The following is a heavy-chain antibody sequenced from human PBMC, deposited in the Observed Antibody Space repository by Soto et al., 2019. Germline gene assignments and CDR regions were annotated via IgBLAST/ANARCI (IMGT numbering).Heavy chain of an antibody. CDR3: ARESEDLTSNFDY. Sequence: GGSLRLSWAASGFTFSRYSMNWVRQAPGKGLEWVSSISSTTNFIYYADPMKGRFTVSRDNAKNSVYLDMNSLSAEDTAVYYCARESEDLTSNFDYWGQGTLVTVSS. J-gene: IGHJ4*02. CDR1: GFTFSRYS. V-gene: IGHV3-21*01. CDR2: ISSTTNFI.